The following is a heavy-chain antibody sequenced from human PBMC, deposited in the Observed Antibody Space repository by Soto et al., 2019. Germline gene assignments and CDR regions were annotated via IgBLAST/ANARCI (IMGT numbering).Heavy chain of an antibody. Sequence: PSETLSLTCAVSGGSISSSNWWSWVRQPQGKGLEWIGEIYHSASTNYNPSLKSRVTISVDKSKNQFSLKLSSVTAADTAVYYCARGNPYDFWSGYYIGWFDPWGQGTLVTVSS. D-gene: IGHD3-3*01. CDR2: IYHSAST. V-gene: IGHV4-4*02. CDR3: ARGNPYDFWSGYYIGWFDP. J-gene: IGHJ5*02. CDR1: GGSISSSNW.